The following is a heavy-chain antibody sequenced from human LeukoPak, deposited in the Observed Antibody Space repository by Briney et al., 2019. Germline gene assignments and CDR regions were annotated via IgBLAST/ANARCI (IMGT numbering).Heavy chain of an antibody. CDR1: GYTFTSYG. J-gene: IGHJ4*02. Sequence: ASVKVSCKASGYTFTSYGISWVRQAPGQGLEWMGWISAYNGNTNYAQKLQGRVTMTEDTSTDTAYMELSSLRSEDTAVYYCATGYCSSTSCYWVNYFDYWGQGTLVTVSS. D-gene: IGHD2-2*01. CDR2: ISAYNGNT. CDR3: ATGYCSSTSCYWVNYFDY. V-gene: IGHV1-18*01.